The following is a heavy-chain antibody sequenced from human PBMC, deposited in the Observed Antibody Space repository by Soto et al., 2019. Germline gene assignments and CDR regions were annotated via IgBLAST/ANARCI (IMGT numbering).Heavy chain of an antibody. CDR2: ISGSGGST. D-gene: IGHD6-19*01. J-gene: IGHJ6*03. V-gene: IGHV3-23*01. CDR1: GFTFSSYA. Sequence: EVQLLESGGGLVQPGGSLRLSCAASGFTFSSYAMSWVRQAPGKGLEWVSAISGSGGSTYYADSVKGRFTISRDNSKNTLYLQMNSLRAEDTAVYYCAKDAVGPAYYYYYMDVWGKGTTVTVSS. CDR3: AKDAVGPAYYYYYMDV.